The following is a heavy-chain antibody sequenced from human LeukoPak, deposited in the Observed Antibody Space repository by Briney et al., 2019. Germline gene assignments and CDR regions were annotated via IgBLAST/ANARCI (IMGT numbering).Heavy chain of an antibody. D-gene: IGHD2-15*01. CDR2: ISSSGRTI. Sequence: PGGSLRLSCAASGFTFSSYEMNWVRQAPGKGLEWVSYISSSGRTIYYADSVKGRFTISRDNAKNSLYLQMNSLRAEDTAVYYCARDGGCSGGNCYQRFDYWGQGTLVTVSS. CDR3: ARDGGCSGGNCYQRFDY. V-gene: IGHV3-48*03. J-gene: IGHJ4*02. CDR1: GFTFSSYE.